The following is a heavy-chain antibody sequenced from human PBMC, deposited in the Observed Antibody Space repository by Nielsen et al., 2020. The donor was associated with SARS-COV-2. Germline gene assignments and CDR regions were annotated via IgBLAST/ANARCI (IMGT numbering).Heavy chain of an antibody. CDR2: IYPGDSDT. Sequence: GKSLKLSCKGSGYSFTSYWIGWVRQMPGKGLEWMGIIYPGDSDTRYSPSFQGQVTISADKSISTAYLQWSSLKASDTAMYYCASGDGYSDAPSDYWGQGTLVTVSS. J-gene: IGHJ4*02. V-gene: IGHV5-51*03. CDR1: GYSFTSYW. CDR3: ASGDGYSDAPSDY. D-gene: IGHD5-24*01.